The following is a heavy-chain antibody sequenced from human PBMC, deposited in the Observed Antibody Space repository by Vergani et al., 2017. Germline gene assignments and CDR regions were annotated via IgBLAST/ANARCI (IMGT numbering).Heavy chain of an antibody. J-gene: IGHJ4*02. CDR1: GYTFTGYY. CDR2: INPNSGGT. D-gene: IGHD2-2*01. Sequence: QVQLVQSGAEVKKPGASVKVSCKASGYTFTGYYMHWVRQAPGQGLEWMGWINPNSGGTNYAQKFQGRVTMTRDTSISTAYMELSRLRSDDTAVYYCARDXDIVVVPAAIHLDYWGQGTLVTVSS. V-gene: IGHV1-2*02. CDR3: ARDXDIVVVPAAIHLDY.